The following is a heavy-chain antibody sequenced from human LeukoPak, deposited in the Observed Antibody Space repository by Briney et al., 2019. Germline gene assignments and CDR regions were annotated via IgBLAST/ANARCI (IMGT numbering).Heavy chain of an antibody. CDR1: GYTFTGYY. CDR3: ARAVLVASYHFDS. CDR2: INPNSSAT. Sequence: EASVKVSCEASGYTFTGYYLHWVRQAPGQGLEWMGWINPNSSATNYAQRFRGRVTMTRDTSISTAYMELNRLTSDDTAVYYCARAVLVASYHFDSWGQGSLAIVSS. V-gene: IGHV1-2*02. J-gene: IGHJ4*02. D-gene: IGHD5-12*01.